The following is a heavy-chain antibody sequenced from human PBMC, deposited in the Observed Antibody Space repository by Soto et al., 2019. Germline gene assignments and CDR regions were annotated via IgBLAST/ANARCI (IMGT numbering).Heavy chain of an antibody. V-gene: IGHV3-23*01. Sequence: GGSLRLSCAASGFTFSSYAMSWVRQAPGKGLEWVSAISGSGGSTYYADSVKGRFTISRDNSKNTLYLQMNSLRAEDTAVYYCAKSSLSCSGGSCYSDFCYWGQGTLVTVSS. CDR2: ISGSGGST. J-gene: IGHJ4*02. CDR1: GFTFSSYA. D-gene: IGHD2-15*01. CDR3: AKSSLSCSGGSCYSDFCY.